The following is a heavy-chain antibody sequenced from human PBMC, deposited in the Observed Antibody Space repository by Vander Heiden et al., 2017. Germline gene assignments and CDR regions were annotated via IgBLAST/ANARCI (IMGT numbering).Heavy chain of an antibody. CDR1: GFTFSYSA. J-gene: IGHJ4*02. CDR3: AKEGFCTNGVCYLGDY. CDR2: ISGSGGST. D-gene: IGHD2-8*01. V-gene: IGHV3-23*01. Sequence: EVQLLESGGGLVQPGGSLRLSCAASGFTFSYSAMGWVRQAPGKGLEWVSTISGSGGSTYYADSVKGRFTISRDNSKNTLYLQMNSLRAEDTAVYYCAKEGFCTNGVCYLGDYWGQGTLVTVSS.